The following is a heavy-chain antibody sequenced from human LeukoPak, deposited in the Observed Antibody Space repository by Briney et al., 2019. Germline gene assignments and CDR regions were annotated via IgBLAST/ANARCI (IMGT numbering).Heavy chain of an antibody. V-gene: IGHV3-48*03. CDR2: IRSSGSNM. CDR1: GFTFRSYE. Sequence: PGGSLRLSCAASGFTFRSYEMSWVRQAPGKGLEWIAYIRSSGSNMYYADSVRGRFSISRDNAKDSLSLQMNSLMAADTAIYYCAKGGLNGDQGFWSFENWGQGTMVTVSS. D-gene: IGHD3-3*01. CDR3: AKGGLNGDQGFWSFEN. J-gene: IGHJ3*02.